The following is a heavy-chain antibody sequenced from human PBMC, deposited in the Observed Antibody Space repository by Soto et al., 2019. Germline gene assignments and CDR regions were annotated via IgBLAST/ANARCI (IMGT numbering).Heavy chain of an antibody. CDR1: GFTFSSYA. J-gene: IGHJ5*02. Sequence: EVQLLESGGGLVQPGGSLRLSCAASGFTFSSYAMSWVRQAPGKGLEWVSAISGSGGSTYYADSVQGRFTISRDNSKNTLYLQMHSVRAEDKAGYYCAKVKVPYGGRYENWFEPWRRGTLVTVSA. CDR2: ISGSGGST. V-gene: IGHV3-23*01. D-gene: IGHD2-15*01. CDR3: AKVKVPYGGRYENWFEP.